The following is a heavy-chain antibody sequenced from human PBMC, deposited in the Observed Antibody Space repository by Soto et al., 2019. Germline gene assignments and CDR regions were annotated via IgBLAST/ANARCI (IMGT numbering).Heavy chain of an antibody. CDR1: GFTFSSYS. J-gene: IGHJ4*02. CDR3: ARGGSIGEVGYCSGGSCYADY. D-gene: IGHD2-15*01. V-gene: IGHV3-21*01. Sequence: EVQLVESGGGLVKPGGSLRLSCAASGFTFSSYSMNWVRQAPGKGLEWVSSISSSSSYIYYADSVKGRFTISRDNAKNSLYLQMNSLRAEDTAVYYCARGGSIGEVGYCSGGSCYADYWGQGTLVTVSS. CDR2: ISSSSSYI.